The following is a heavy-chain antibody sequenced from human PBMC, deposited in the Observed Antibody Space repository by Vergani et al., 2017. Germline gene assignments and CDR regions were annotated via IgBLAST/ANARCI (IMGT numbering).Heavy chain of an antibody. CDR2: INHSGST. Sequence: QVQLQESGPGLVKPSETLSLTCTVSGGSISSHYWSWIRQPPGKGLEWIGEINHSGSTNYNPSLKSRVTISVDTSKNQFSLKLSSVTAADTAVYYCARDGPLGYCSGGSCLNWFDPWGQGTLVTVSS. V-gene: IGHV4-59*11. D-gene: IGHD2-15*01. CDR3: ARDGPLGYCSGGSCLNWFDP. J-gene: IGHJ5*02. CDR1: GGSISSHY.